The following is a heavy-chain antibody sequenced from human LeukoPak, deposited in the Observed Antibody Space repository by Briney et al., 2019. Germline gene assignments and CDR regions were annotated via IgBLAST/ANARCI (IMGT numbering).Heavy chain of an antibody. CDR2: IIPILGIA. V-gene: IGHV1-69*04. D-gene: IGHD4-23*01. Sequence: SVKVSCKASGYTFTSYGISWVRQAPGQGLEWMGRIIPILGIANYAQKFQGRVTITADKSTSTAYMELSSLRSEDTAVYYCARGRGGGNSVEFDYWGQGTLVTVSS. CDR3: ARGRGGGNSVEFDY. CDR1: GYTFTSYG. J-gene: IGHJ4*02.